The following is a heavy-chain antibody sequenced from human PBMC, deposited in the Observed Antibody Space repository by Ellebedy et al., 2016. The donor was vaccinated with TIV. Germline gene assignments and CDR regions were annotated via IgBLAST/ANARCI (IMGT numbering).Heavy chain of an antibody. CDR1: GGSISSGGYY. J-gene: IGHJ3*01. V-gene: IGHV4-31*03. D-gene: IGHD3-16*01. CDR2: IYYSGRT. Sequence: SETLSLTCTVSGGSISSGGYYWGWVRHHPGKGLECVGYIYYSGRTYYNPSLTSRLSISVDTSKNQFSLKLTSVTAADTAVYYCARDFHDYGIDAFYVWGQGILVTVSS. CDR3: ARDFHDYGIDAFYV.